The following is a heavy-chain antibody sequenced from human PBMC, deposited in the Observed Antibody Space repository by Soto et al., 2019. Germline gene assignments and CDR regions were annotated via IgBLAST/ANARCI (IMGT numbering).Heavy chain of an antibody. V-gene: IGHV4-59*01. D-gene: IGHD3-22*01. J-gene: IGHJ3*02. CDR3: ASDTYYYDSSGYGETPGAFDI. CDR1: GGSISSYY. CDR2: IYYSGST. Sequence: SETLSLTCTVSGGSISSYYWSWIRQPPGKGLEWIGYIYYSGSTNYNPSLKSRVTISVDTSKNQFSLKLSSVTAADTAVYYCASDTYYYDSSGYGETPGAFDIWGQGTMVTVSS.